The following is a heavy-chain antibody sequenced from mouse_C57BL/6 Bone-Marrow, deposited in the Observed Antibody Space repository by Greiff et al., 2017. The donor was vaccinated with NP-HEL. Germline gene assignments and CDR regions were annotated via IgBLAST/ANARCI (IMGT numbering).Heavy chain of an antibody. CDR3: ASEVYGSSYEGYAMDY. J-gene: IGHJ4*01. D-gene: IGHD1-1*01. CDR2: IDPEAGET. CDR1: GFNIKDYY. V-gene: IGHV14-2*01. Sequence: VQLQQPGAELVKPGASVKLSCTASGFNIKDYYMHWVKQRTEQGLEWIGRIDPEAGETKYAPKFQGKATITADTSSNTAYLQLSSLTSEDTAVYYCASEVYGSSYEGYAMDYRGQGPSVTVSS.